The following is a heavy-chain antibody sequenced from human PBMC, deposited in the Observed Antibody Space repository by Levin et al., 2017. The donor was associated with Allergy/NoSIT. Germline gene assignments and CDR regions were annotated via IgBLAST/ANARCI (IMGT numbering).Heavy chain of an antibody. D-gene: IGHD4-17*01. CDR1: GFTFSSYA. CDR2: ISYDGSNK. Sequence: RTGGSLRLSCAASGFTFSSYAMHWVRQAPGTGLEWVAVISYDGSNKYYADSVKGRFTISRDNSKNTLYLQMNSLRAEDTAVYYCARDTTPEPATVTIRHPAHYYYYGMDVWGQGTTVTVSS. J-gene: IGHJ6*02. CDR3: ARDTTPEPATVTIRHPAHYYYYGMDV. V-gene: IGHV3-30-3*01.